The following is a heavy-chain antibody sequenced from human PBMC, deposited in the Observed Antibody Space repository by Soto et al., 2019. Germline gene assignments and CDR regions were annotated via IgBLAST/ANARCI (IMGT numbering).Heavy chain of an antibody. CDR1: GFTFSSYA. Sequence: QPGGSLRLSCAASGFTFSSYAMSWVRQAPGKGLEWVSAISGSGGSTYYADSVKGRFTISRDNSKNTLYLQMNSLRAEDTAVYYCAKDPNLWFGELLPWFDPWGQGTLVTVSS. CDR3: AKDPNLWFGELLPWFDP. V-gene: IGHV3-23*01. J-gene: IGHJ5*02. D-gene: IGHD3-10*01. CDR2: ISGSGGST.